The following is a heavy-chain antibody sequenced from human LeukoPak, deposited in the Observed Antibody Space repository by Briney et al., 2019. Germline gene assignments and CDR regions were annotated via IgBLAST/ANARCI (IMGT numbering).Heavy chain of an antibody. J-gene: IGHJ4*02. CDR1: GGTFSSYA. CDR2: IIPIFGTA. V-gene: IGHV1-69*01. Sequence: SVKVSCKASGGTFSSYAISWVRQAPGQGLEWMGGIIPIFGTANYAQKFQGRVTITADESISTAYMELSRLRSDDTAVYYCARVRYCSSTSCTTPFDYWGQGTLVTVSS. D-gene: IGHD2-2*01. CDR3: ARVRYCSSTSCTTPFDY.